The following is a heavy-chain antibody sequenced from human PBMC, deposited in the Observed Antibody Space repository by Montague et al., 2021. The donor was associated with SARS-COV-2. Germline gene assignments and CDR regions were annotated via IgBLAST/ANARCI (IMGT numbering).Heavy chain of an antibody. J-gene: IGHJ6*02. V-gene: IGHV4-39*07. CDR3: ASDPSRQLLLYPVGDYYYGMDV. CDR2: IYYSGST. Sequence: SETLSLTCTVSGGSISSSSYYWGWLRQPPGKGPEWIGSIYYSGSTYYNPSHKSRVTISVDTSKNQFSLKLNSVTAADTAVYYCASDPSRQLLLYPVGDYYYGMDVWGQGTTVTVSS. CDR1: GGSISSSSYY. D-gene: IGHD2-2*02.